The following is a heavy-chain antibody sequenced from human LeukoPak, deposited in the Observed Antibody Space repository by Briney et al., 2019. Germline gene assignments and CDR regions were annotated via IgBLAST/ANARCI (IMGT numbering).Heavy chain of an antibody. CDR3: ARASDYYDGSGYYRPFDY. D-gene: IGHD3-22*01. Sequence: SETLPLTCTVSGGSISSGGYYWSWIRQPPGKGLEWIGFINYSGSTYYNPSLRSRLIISVDMSKNQFSLKLSSVTAADTAVYYCARASDYYDGSGYYRPFDYWGRGTLVTVSS. CDR1: GGSISSGGYY. CDR2: INYSGST. J-gene: IGHJ4*02. V-gene: IGHV4-30-4*08.